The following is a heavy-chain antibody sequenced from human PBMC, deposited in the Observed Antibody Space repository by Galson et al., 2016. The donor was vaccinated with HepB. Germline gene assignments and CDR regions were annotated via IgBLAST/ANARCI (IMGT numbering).Heavy chain of an antibody. D-gene: IGHD3-16*01. CDR2: IHWNDDK. CDR3: ARLMKPNGFVWGCFSPHFDS. Sequence: PALVQPTQTLTLTCTFSGFSLSDSGMCVSWIRQPPGKALEWLALIHWNDDKYYYTSLKTRLTISKHTSKNQVVLIMTNMDPVDTATYYCARLMKPNGFVWGCFSPHFDSWGQGTLVTVSS. J-gene: IGHJ5*01. CDR1: GFSLSDSGMC. V-gene: IGHV2-70*01.